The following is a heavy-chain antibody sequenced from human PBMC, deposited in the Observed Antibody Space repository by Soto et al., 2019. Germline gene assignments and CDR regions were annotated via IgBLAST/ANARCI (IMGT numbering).Heavy chain of an antibody. D-gene: IGHD5-18*01. CDR1: GGSISSSSYY. J-gene: IGHJ6*03. Sequence: PSETLSLTCTVSGGSISSSSYYWGWTRQPPGKGLEWIGSIFYSGSTYYNPSLKSRVTISVDTSKNQFSLKLNSVTAADTAVYYCARQHAGGYSYGFYMDVWGKGTTVTVS. V-gene: IGHV4-39*01. CDR3: ARQHAGGYSYGFYMDV. CDR2: IFYSGST.